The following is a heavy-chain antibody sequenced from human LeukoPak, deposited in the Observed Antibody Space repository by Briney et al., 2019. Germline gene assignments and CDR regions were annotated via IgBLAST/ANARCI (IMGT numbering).Heavy chain of an antibody. J-gene: IGHJ5*02. CDR3: ARDLGATNWFDP. CDR1: GFTFSSYW. D-gene: IGHD3-10*01. CDR2: INSDGSST. V-gene: IGHV3-74*01. Sequence: PGGSLRLSCAASGFTFSSYWMHWVRQAPGKGLVWVSRINSDGSSTNYADSVKGRFTNSRDNAQNTLYLQMNSLRAEDTAMYYCARDLGATNWFDPWGQGTLVTVSS.